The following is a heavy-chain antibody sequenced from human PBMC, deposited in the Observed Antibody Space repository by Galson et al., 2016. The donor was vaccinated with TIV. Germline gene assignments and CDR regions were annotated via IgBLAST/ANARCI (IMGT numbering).Heavy chain of an antibody. D-gene: IGHD2-2*01. CDR1: GYSFLSYG. J-gene: IGHJ6*02. Sequence: QSGAEVKKPGASVKVSCKASGYSFLSYGMTWVRQAPGRGLEWLGWISAYNGDIKSARKFQGRVTTTTDTSTNTAYRELRSLGSDDTAVYYCSTELYCSSISCYYYYGLDVWGHGTTVTVSS. V-gene: IGHV1-18*04. CDR2: ISAYNGDI. CDR3: STELYCSSISCYYYYGLDV.